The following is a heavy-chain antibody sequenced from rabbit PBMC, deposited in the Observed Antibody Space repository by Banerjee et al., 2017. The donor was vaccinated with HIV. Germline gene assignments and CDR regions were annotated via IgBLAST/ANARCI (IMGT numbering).Heavy chain of an antibody. V-gene: IGHV1S40*01. D-gene: IGHD1-1*01. J-gene: IGHJ4*01. Sequence: QSLEESGGDLVKPGASLTLTCTASGFSFSSSYWICWVRQAPGKGLEWIACIYAGSSGTTYYASWAKGRFTITKTSSTTVTLQMTSLTAADTATYFCARAASGGDRTLKLWGPGTLVTVS. CDR2: IYAGSSGTT. CDR1: GFSFSSSYW. CDR3: ARAASGGDRTLKL.